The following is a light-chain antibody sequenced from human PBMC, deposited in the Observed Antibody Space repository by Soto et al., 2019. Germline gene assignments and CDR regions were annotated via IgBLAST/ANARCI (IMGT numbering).Light chain of an antibody. CDR1: QNIYSN. Sequence: EIVMTQSPGTLSVSPGERATFSCRASQNIYSNIAWYQQRPGQAPRLLIYRASTRATGVPARFSGSGSGTEFTLTISSLQSEDFAVYSCLQYHNLWAFGQGTKVDIK. CDR3: LQYHNLWA. V-gene: IGKV3-15*01. CDR2: RAS. J-gene: IGKJ1*01.